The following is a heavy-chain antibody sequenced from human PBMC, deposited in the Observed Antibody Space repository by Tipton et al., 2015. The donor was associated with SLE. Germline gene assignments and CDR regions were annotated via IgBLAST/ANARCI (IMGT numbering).Heavy chain of an antibody. CDR3: ASCSGGSCYSGYFDY. CDR1: GDSISSHF. D-gene: IGHD2-15*01. V-gene: IGHV4-59*11. J-gene: IGHJ4*02. Sequence: TLSLTCTVSGDSISSHFWSWIRQPPGKGLEWIGYIYYSGSTNYNPSLKSRVTISVDTSKNQFSLKLSSVTPADTAVYYWASCSGGSCYSGYFDYWAQGTLVTVSS. CDR2: IYYSGST.